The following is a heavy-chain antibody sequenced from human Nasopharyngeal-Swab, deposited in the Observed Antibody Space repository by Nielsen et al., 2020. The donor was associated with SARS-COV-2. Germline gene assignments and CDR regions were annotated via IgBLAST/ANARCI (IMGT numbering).Heavy chain of an antibody. CDR2: IYYSGST. Sequence: SETLSLTCTVSGGSISSGDYYWSWIRQPPGKGLEWIGYIYYSGSTYYNPSLKSRVTISVDTSKNQFSLKLSSVTAADTAVYYCARDPICSGGSCYYYYYYGMDVWGQGTTVTVSS. CDR1: GGSISSGDYY. D-gene: IGHD2-15*01. V-gene: IGHV4-30-4*01. J-gene: IGHJ6*02. CDR3: ARDPICSGGSCYYYYYYGMDV.